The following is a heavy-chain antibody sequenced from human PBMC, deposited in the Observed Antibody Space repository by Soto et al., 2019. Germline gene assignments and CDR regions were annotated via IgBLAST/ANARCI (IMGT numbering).Heavy chain of an antibody. J-gene: IGHJ4*02. Sequence: SETLSLTCSVSGASTVSHYHWTWIRQPPGKGLEWMGYIFNSGTTFYNPSLTSRLSISMDTSGNHFSLELSSVTAADTALYYCARDWGTGLYQLDSWGQGTLVTVSS. V-gene: IGHV4-31*02. CDR2: IFNSGTT. CDR3: ARDWGTGLYQLDS. D-gene: IGHD2-2*01. CDR1: GASTVSHYH.